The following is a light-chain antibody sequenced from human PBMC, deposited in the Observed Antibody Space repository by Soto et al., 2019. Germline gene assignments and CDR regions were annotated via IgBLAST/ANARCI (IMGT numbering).Light chain of an antibody. CDR1: QGISSY. CDR3: QQLNSYPWT. V-gene: IGKV1-9*01. Sequence: IQLTQSPSSLSASVGDRVTITCRASQGISSYLAWYQQKPGKAPKLLIYAASTLQSGVPSRFSGSGSGTDFTLTISSLQPEDFATYSCQQLNSYPWTFGQGTQLDIK. J-gene: IGKJ1*01. CDR2: AAS.